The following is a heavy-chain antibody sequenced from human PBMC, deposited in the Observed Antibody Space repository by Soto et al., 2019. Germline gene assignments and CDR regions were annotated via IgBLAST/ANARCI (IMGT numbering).Heavy chain of an antibody. Sequence: PGGSLRLSWAASGFTFIDYYMSWIRQAPGKGLEWVSYISSSGSTIYYAAHAKGRFNISRDNAKSSMYLQMNSLRAEETAVYYCARVEDSDGYPYYYYGMDVSGQGTKVTVS. V-gene: IGHV3-11*01. CDR1: GFTFIDYY. J-gene: IGHJ6*02. D-gene: IGHD3-22*01. CDR3: ARVEDSDGYPYYYYGMDV. CDR2: ISSSGSTI.